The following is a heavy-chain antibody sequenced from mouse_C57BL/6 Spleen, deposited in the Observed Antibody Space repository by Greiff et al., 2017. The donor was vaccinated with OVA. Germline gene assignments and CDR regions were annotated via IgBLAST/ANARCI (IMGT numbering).Heavy chain of an antibody. D-gene: IGHD3-2*02. Sequence: EVQVVESGGGLVQSGRSLRLSCATSGFTFSDFYMEWVRQAPGKGLEWIAASRNKANDYTTEYSASVKGRFIVSRDTSQSILYLQMNALRAEDTAIYYCARDAWDSSGYQAWFAYWGQGTLVTVSA. J-gene: IGHJ3*01. V-gene: IGHV7-1*01. CDR1: GFTFSDFY. CDR2: SRNKANDYTT. CDR3: ARDAWDSSGYQAWFAY.